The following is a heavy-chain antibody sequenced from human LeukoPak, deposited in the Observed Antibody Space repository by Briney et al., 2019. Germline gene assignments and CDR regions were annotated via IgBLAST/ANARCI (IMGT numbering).Heavy chain of an antibody. CDR2: ISSSGSAI. CDR3: ARRGSLGY. J-gene: IGHJ4*02. D-gene: IGHD6-19*01. CDR1: GFTFSSYE. Sequence: GGSLSLSCAASGFTFSSYEMNWVRQAPGKGLEWVSKISSSGSAIYYADSVKGRFTISRDNAKSTLYLQMNSLRAEDTAVYYCARRGSLGYWGQGTMLTVSS. V-gene: IGHV3-48*03.